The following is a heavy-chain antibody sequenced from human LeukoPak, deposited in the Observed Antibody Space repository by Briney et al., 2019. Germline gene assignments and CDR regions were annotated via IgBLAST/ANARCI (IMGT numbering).Heavy chain of an antibody. CDR1: GFTFISYS. CDR3: GRACVPQVDTAMLDYYYYYMDV. CDR2: IIISSSTI. Sequence: PGGSLRLSCAASGFTFISYSMNWVRQAPGKGLGWGSYIIISSSTIYYADSVKGRFTISRDNAKNTLYLQMGSLRAEDMAVYYFGRACVPQVDTAMLDYYYYYMDVWGKGTTVTIYS. J-gene: IGHJ6*03. D-gene: IGHD5-18*01. V-gene: IGHV3-48*04.